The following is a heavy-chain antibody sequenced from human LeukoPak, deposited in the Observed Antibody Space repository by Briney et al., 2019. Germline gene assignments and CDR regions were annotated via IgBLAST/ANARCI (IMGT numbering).Heavy chain of an antibody. V-gene: IGHV3-21*01. Sequence: PGGSLRLSCAASGFTSSSYSMNWVRQAPGKGLEWVSSISSSSYIYYADSVKGRFTISRDNAKNSLYLQMNSLRAEDTAVYYCARDNYGDYIIDYWGQGTLVTVSS. J-gene: IGHJ4*02. D-gene: IGHD4-17*01. CDR1: GFTSSSYS. CDR3: ARDNYGDYIIDY. CDR2: ISSSSYI.